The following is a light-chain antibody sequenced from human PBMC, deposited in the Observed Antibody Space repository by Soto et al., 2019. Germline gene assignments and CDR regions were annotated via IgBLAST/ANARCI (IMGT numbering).Light chain of an antibody. Sequence: QSVLTQPPSASGSPGQSVTISCTGTKSDSGVYDFVSWYQHHPGKAPRLIIYEVVQRPSGVPDRFSGSKSGNTASLTVSGLQAADEADYFCKSYAGSNTYVFGSGTKVTVX. CDR2: EVV. CDR1: KSDSGVYDF. CDR3: KSYAGSNTYV. J-gene: IGLJ1*01. V-gene: IGLV2-8*01.